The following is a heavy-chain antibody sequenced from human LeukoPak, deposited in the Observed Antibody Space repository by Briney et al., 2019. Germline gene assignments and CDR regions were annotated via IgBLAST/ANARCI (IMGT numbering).Heavy chain of an antibody. Sequence: GGSLRLSCAASGFTFSSYAMHWVRQAPGKVLEYVSAISRKRGSTYYANSVKGRFTISRDNSKNTLYRQMGSLRAEDMAVYYCARDPAIVVDWDWYFDLWGRGTLVTVSS. D-gene: IGHD2-21*01. J-gene: IGHJ2*01. CDR1: GFTFSSYA. CDR3: ARDPAIVVDWDWYFDL. CDR2: ISRKRGST. V-gene: IGHV3-64*01.